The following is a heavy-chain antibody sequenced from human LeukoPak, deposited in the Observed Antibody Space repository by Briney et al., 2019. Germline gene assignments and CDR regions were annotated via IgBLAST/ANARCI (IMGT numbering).Heavy chain of an antibody. V-gene: IGHV1-69*13. Sequence: SVKVSCKASGGTFSSYAISWVRQAPGQGLEWMGGIIPIFGTANYAQKFQGRVTITADESTSTAYMALSSLRSEDTAVYYCGLPGEYCGSTSCYTEGAFDIWGQGKRVTVSS. CDR2: IIPIFGTA. CDR3: GLPGEYCGSTSCYTEGAFDI. D-gene: IGHD2-2*02. J-gene: IGHJ3*02. CDR1: GGTFSSYA.